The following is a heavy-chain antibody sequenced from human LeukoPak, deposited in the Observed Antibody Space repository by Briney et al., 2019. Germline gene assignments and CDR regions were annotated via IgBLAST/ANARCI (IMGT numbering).Heavy chain of an antibody. CDR1: GFTFSSSA. CDR3: AKDRYDFWSGYYTFSYFDY. V-gene: IGHV3-23*01. Sequence: PTGGSLRLSCAASGFTFSSSAMSWVRQAPGKGLGWVSNISGSGSGGSTYYADSVKGRFTISRDNSKNTLYLQMNSLRAEDTAVYYCAKDRYDFWSGYYTFSYFDYWGQGTLVTVSS. D-gene: IGHD3-3*01. CDR2: ISGSGSGGST. J-gene: IGHJ4*02.